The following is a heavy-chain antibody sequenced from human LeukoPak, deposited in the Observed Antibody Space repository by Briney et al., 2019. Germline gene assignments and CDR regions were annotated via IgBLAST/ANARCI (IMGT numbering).Heavy chain of an antibody. CDR1: GFTFDDYG. J-gene: IGHJ6*03. V-gene: IGHV3-20*04. CDR2: INWNGGST. Sequence: GGSLRLSCAASGFTFDDYGMSWVRQAPGKGLEWVSGINWNGGSTGYADSVKGRFTISRDNAKNSLYLQMNSLRAEDTALYYCARGGITIFGVVSYMDVWGKGTRSPSP. D-gene: IGHD3-3*01. CDR3: ARGGITIFGVVSYMDV.